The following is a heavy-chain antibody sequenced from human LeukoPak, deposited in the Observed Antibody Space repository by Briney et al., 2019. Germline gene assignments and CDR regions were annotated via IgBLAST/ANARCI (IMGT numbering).Heavy chain of an antibody. CDR2: LYKGGST. CDR3: ARERYEFWSGHDKGMDV. D-gene: IGHD3-3*01. Sequence: SETLSLICSVSGSSISNFSWSWIRQPAGKGLEWIGRLYKGGSTKYNFSLKSRVTMSVDTSKNLFSLKLSSVAAADTAVYYCARERYEFWSGHDKGMDVWGQGTTVTVSS. V-gene: IGHV4-4*07. CDR1: GSSISNFS. J-gene: IGHJ6*02.